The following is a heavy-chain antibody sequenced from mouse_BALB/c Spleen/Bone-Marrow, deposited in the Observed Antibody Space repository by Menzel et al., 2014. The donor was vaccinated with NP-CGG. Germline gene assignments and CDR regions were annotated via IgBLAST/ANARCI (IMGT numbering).Heavy chain of an antibody. CDR1: GFNIKDTY. J-gene: IGHJ4*01. Sequence: VQLQQSGAELVKPGASVKLSCTASGFNIKDTYMYWVKQRPEQGLEWIGRIDPANGNTKYDPKFQGKATITADTSSNTAYLQLRSLTSEDAAVYYCARYRCNGSSYALDYWGQGTSVTVSS. D-gene: IGHD1-1*01. CDR3: ARYRCNGSSYALDY. CDR2: IDPANGNT. V-gene: IGHV14-3*02.